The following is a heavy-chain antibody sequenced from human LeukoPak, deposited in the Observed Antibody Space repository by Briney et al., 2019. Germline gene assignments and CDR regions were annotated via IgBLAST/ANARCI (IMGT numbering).Heavy chain of an antibody. CDR3: SRVGTSGWPNYFDS. V-gene: IGHV3-13*04. D-gene: IGHD6-19*01. J-gene: IGHJ4*02. CDR1: GFTFSTYD. CDR2: IGTSGDT. Sequence: GGSLRLSCAASGFTFSTYDMHWVRRATGKGLEWVSVIGTSGDTYYADSVKGRFTISRENAKNSLYLQMNSLTAGDTAVYFCSRVGTSGWPNYFDSWGQGTLVTVSS.